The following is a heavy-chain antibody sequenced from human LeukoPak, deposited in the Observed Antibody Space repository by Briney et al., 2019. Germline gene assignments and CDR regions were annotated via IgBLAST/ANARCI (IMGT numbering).Heavy chain of an antibody. J-gene: IGHJ6*04. CDR1: GFLFSDYH. CDR3: AELGITMIGGV. D-gene: IGHD3-10*02. CDR2: IGRSGTTI. V-gene: IGHV3-11*04. Sequence: GGSLRLSCAASGFLFSDYHMSWIRQAPGKGLEWVSYIGRSGTTIYYADSVKGRFTISRDNTQNSLYLQMNSLRAEDTAVYYCAELGITMIGGVWGKGTTVTISS.